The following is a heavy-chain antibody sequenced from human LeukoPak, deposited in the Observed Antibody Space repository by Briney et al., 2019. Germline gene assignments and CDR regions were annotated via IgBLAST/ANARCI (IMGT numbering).Heavy chain of an antibody. Sequence: SGTLSLTCAVYGGSFSGYYWSWIRQPPGKGLEWIGEINHSGSTNYNPSLKSRFTISVDTSKNQFSLKLSSVTAADTAVYYCARGRPVLLWFGEPSNWFDPWGQGTLVTVSS. J-gene: IGHJ5*02. CDR3: ARGRPVLLWFGEPSNWFDP. CDR2: INHSGST. D-gene: IGHD3-10*01. V-gene: IGHV4-34*01. CDR1: GGSFSGYY.